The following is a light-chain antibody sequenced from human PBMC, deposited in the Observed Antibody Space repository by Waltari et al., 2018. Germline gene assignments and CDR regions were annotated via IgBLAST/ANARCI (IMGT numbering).Light chain of an antibody. V-gene: IGKV3-20*01. Sequence: EFVLTQSPGPLSLSPGERATRPCRASQSIRDTSLGWYQQRPGQAPRLLIYGASSRATGIPDRFSGSGSGTDFTLTISRLEPEDFAVYYCQHYGPSPQGTFGPGTRLDI. CDR1: QSIRDTS. CDR3: QHYGPSPQGT. CDR2: GAS. J-gene: IGKJ3*01.